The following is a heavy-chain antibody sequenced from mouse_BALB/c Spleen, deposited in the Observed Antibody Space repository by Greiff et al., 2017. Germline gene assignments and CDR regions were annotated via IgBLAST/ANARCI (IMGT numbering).Heavy chain of an antibody. V-gene: IGHV10-1*02. CDR1: GFTFNTYA. Sequence: EVQLQESGGGLVQPKGSLKLSCAASGFTFNTYAMNWVRQAPGKGLEWVARIRSKSNNYATYYADSVKDRFTISRDDSQSMLYLQMNNLKTEDTAMYYCVRQGYYYGSSYDAMDYWGQGTSVTVSS. D-gene: IGHD1-1*01. CDR2: IRSKSNNYAT. CDR3: VRQGYYYGSSYDAMDY. J-gene: IGHJ4*01.